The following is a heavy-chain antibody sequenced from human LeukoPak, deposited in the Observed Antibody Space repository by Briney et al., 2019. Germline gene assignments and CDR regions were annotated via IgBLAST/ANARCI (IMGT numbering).Heavy chain of an antibody. V-gene: IGHV5-51*01. D-gene: IGHD3-22*01. CDR1: GYYFTSYW. J-gene: IGHJ4*02. CDR2: VYPDDSET. Sequence: GESLKISCKGSGYYFTSYWIAWVRQMPGKGLEWMGIVYPDDSETIYSPPFQGQVTISADKSISTAYLQWSSLKASDTAMYYCARHRGFSDSSGYYDPYYFDYWGQGTLVTVSS. CDR3: ARHRGFSDSSGYYDPYYFDY.